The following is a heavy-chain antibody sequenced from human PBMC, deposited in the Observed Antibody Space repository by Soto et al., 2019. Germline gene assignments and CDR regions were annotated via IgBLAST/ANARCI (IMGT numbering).Heavy chain of an antibody. CDR3: ARDIVTAAAGTGTAKFDY. V-gene: IGHV1-3*01. Sequence: QVQLVQSGAEVKKPGASVKVSCKASGYTFTSYAMHWVRQAPGQRLEWMGWINAGNGNTKYSQKFQGRVTITRDTSASTDYMELSSLRSEDTAVYYCARDIVTAAAGTGTAKFDYWGQGTLVTVSS. CDR2: INAGNGNT. D-gene: IGHD6-13*01. J-gene: IGHJ4*02. CDR1: GYTFTSYA.